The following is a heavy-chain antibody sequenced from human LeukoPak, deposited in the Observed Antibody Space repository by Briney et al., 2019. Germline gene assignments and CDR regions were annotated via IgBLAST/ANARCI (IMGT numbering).Heavy chain of an antibody. D-gene: IGHD5-24*01. CDR1: GFTFDDYT. J-gene: IGHJ4*02. CDR3: AKSVSGRDGYNMGD. V-gene: IGHV3-43*01. CDR2: ISWDGGST. Sequence: PGGSLRLSCAASGFTFDDYTMHWVRQAPGKGLEWVSLISWDGGSTYYADSVKGRFTISRDNSKNSLYLQMNSLRTEDTALYYCAKSVSGRDGYNMGDWGQGTLVTVSS.